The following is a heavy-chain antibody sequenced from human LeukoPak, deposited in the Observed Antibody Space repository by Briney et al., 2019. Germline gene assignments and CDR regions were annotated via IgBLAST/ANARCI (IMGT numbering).Heavy chain of an antibody. CDR1: EFSVGSNY. CDR2: IYSGGST. CDR3: AKPRGSGSYYSNFFDY. J-gene: IGHJ4*02. V-gene: IGHV3-66*02. D-gene: IGHD3-10*01. Sequence: PGGSLRLSCAASEFSVGSNYMTWVRQAPGKGLEWVSLIYSGGSTYYADSVKGRFTISRDNSKNTLYLQMNSLRAEDTAVYYCAKPRGSGSYYSNFFDYWGQGTLVTVSS.